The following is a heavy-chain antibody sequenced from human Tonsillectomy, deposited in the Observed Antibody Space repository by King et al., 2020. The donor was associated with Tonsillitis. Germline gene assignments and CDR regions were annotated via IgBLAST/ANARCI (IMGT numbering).Heavy chain of an antibody. V-gene: IGHV1-45*02. CDR2: ITPFNGHT. J-gene: IGHJ2*01. Sequence: QLVESGAEVKKTGSSVKVSCKSSGYTFAYRYLHWVRQAPGQALELMGWITPFNGHTNYAQKFQDRVTITRDNSMTTAYMELSSLRSGETAIYYCASAQDYFDLWGRGTLVTVSS. CDR3: ASAQDYFDL. CDR1: GYTFAYRY.